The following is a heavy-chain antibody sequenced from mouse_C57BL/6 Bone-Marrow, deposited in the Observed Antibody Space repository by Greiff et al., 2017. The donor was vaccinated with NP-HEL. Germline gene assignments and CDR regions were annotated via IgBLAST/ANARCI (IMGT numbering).Heavy chain of an antibody. V-gene: IGHV1-7*01. CDR1: GYTFTSYW. CDR2: INPSSGYT. D-gene: IGHD1-1*01. J-gene: IGHJ2*01. CDR3: ARSVLYYYGSSLDY. Sequence: QVQLKESGAELAKPGASVKLSCTASGYTFTSYWMHWVKQKPGQGLEWIGYINPSSGYTKYNQKFKDKATLTTDNSSSTAYMQLSSLTYEDSAVYYCARSVLYYYGSSLDYWGQGTTLTVSS.